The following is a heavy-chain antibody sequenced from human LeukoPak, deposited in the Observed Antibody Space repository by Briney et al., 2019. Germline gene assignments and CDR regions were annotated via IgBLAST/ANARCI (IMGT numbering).Heavy chain of an antibody. CDR2: INHSGST. Sequence: PSETLSLTCAVYGGSFSGYYWSWIRQPPGKGLEWIVEINHSGSTNYNPSLKSRVTISVDTSKNQFSLKLSSVTAADTAVYYCARYDILTGNVGYYYYYMDVWGKGTTVTVSS. D-gene: IGHD3-9*01. CDR3: ARYDILTGNVGYYYYYMDV. V-gene: IGHV4-34*01. CDR1: GGSFSGYY. J-gene: IGHJ6*03.